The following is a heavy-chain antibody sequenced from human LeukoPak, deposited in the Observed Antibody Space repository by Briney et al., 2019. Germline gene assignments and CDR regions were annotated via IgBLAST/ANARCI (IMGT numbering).Heavy chain of an antibody. V-gene: IGHV3-23*01. D-gene: IGHD3-10*01. CDR2: ISGSGGIT. CDR1: GFTFSAYA. J-gene: IGHJ4*02. Sequence: GGSLRLSCAASGFTFSAYAMSWVRQAPGKGLEWVSSISGSGGITYYADSVKGRFTISGDNSKNTLYLQMNSLRGEDTAVYYCAKLRMVRGVFTDYYFDYWGQGTLVTVSS. CDR3: AKLRMVRGVFTDYYFDY.